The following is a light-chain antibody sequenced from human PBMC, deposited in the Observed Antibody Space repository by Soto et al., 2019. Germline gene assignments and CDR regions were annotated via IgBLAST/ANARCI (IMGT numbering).Light chain of an antibody. CDR3: QQSYCTVFT. CDR2: AAS. J-gene: IGKJ5*01. CDR1: QIIDNF. V-gene: IGKV1-39*01. Sequence: IQMTQFPSSLSASVGDRLTITCRASQIIDNFLNWYQLLPGRAPKLLIFAASNFQRGVPLRFGGSGSGTNFSVTISTLQPEDIASYYCQQSYCTVFTFGQGTRLDIK.